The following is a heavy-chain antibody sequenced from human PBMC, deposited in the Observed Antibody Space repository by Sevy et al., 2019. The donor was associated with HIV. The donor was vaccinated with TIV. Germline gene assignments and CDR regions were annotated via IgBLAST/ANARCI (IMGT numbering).Heavy chain of an antibody. D-gene: IGHD5-12*01. CDR2: IIPIFGTA. Sequence: KISCKASGGTFSSYAISWVRQAPGQGLEWMGGIIPIFGTANYAQKFQGRVTITADESTSTAYMELGSLRSEDTAVYYCARDPQGGYDSKIFDYWGQGTLVTVSS. CDR1: GGTFSSYA. CDR3: ARDPQGGYDSKIFDY. V-gene: IGHV1-69*01. J-gene: IGHJ4*02.